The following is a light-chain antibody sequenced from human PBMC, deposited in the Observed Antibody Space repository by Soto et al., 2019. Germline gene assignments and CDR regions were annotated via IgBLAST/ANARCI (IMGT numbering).Light chain of an antibody. J-gene: IGKJ1*01. CDR2: GAY. Sequence: EILMTQSPATLSVSPGERATLSCRASQSVSSNLAWYQQKPCQAPRLLIYGAYTRPTGIPARFSGGGSGTEFTLTISSLQSEDYAAYYYQQHNNCPPLTFGQGTKVEIK. CDR1: QSVSSN. V-gene: IGKV3-15*01. CDR3: QQHNNCPPLT.